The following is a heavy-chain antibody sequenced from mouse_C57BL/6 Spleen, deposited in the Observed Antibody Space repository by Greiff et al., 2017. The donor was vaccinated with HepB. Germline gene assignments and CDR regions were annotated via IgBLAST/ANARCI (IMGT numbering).Heavy chain of an antibody. V-gene: IGHV1-75*01. CDR3: ARMDYYGSSWYFDV. J-gene: IGHJ1*03. Sequence: QVQLKESGPELVKPGASVKISCKASGYTFTDYYINWVKQRPGQGLEWIGWIFPGSGSTYYNEKFKGKATLTVDKSSSTAYMLLSSLTSEDSAVYFCARMDYYGSSWYFDVWGTGTTVTVSS. CDR2: IFPGSGST. CDR1: GYTFTDYY. D-gene: IGHD1-1*01.